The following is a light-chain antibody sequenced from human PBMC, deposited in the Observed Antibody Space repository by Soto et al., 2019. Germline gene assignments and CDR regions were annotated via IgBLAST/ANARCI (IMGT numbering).Light chain of an antibody. CDR2: AAS. CDR1: QGIRND. Sequence: AIQMTQSPSSQSASVGDRVTITCRASQGIRNDLGWYQQKPGKAPNLLIYAASNLESGVPSRFSGSGSGTDFTLTISSLQPEDFATYYCLQDYNYPRTFGQGTKVEIK. V-gene: IGKV1-6*01. J-gene: IGKJ1*01. CDR3: LQDYNYPRT.